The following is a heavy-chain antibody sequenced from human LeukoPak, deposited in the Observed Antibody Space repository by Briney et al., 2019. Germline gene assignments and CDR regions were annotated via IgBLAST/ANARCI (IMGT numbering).Heavy chain of an antibody. CDR1: GGSFSSHA. V-gene: IGHV1-69*01. CDR3: ARGWLAETTVVTPYNY. D-gene: IGHD4-23*01. CDR2: IIPIFGTA. J-gene: IGHJ4*02. Sequence: ASVKVSCKASGGSFSSHAINWVRQAPGQGLEWMGGIIPIFGTANYAQKFQDRVTITAVESMSTVYMELSSLRSEDTAVYYCARGWLAETTVVTPYNYWGQGTLVTVSS.